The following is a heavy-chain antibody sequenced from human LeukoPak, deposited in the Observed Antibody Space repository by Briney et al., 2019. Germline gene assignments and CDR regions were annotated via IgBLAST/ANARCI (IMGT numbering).Heavy chain of an antibody. D-gene: IGHD5-18*01. CDR3: ARDSQNTAMVSYYYYGMDV. CDR2: INPNSGGT. Sequence: ASVKVSCKASGYTFTGYYMHWVRQAPGQGLEWMGWINPNSGGTNYAQQFQGRVTMTRDTSISTAYMELSRLRSDDTAVYYCARDSQNTAMVSYYYYGMDVWGQGPAVTVSS. CDR1: GYTFTGYY. J-gene: IGHJ6*02. V-gene: IGHV1-2*02.